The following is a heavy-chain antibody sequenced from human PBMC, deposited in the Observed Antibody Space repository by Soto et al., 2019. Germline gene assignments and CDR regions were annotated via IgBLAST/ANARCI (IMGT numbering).Heavy chain of an antibody. Sequence: QVLVGQSGGEVRRPGASVKVSCKASGYTFTSYHISWVRLSPGRGPEWMGWVNAFDDNTNYSQKFQDRVIMTADRSRDTAYMELRNLTSDDTALYYCARNLAGRAFDIWGLGTMLPVSS. J-gene: IGHJ3*02. V-gene: IGHV1-18*04. CDR2: VNAFDDNT. CDR1: GYTFTSYH. D-gene: IGHD3-16*01. CDR3: ARNLAGRAFDI.